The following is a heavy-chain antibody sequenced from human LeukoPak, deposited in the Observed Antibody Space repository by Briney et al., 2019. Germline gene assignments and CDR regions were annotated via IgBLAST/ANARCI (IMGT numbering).Heavy chain of an antibody. CDR2: IKRKTDGGTT. CDR3: TTGNWGPH. J-gene: IGHJ4*02. Sequence: GGSLSLSCAASGFTFNDAWMNWVRQAPGKGLEWVGRIKRKTDGGTTDYAAPVKGRFTISRDDSKNTLYLQMNSLKTEDTAVYYCTTGNWGPHWGQGTLVTVSS. V-gene: IGHV3-15*07. CDR1: GFTFNDAW. D-gene: IGHD7-27*01.